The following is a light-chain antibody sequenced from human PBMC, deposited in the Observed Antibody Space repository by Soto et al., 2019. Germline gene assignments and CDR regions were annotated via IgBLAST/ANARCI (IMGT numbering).Light chain of an antibody. J-gene: IGLJ2*01. CDR1: SSDIGSDDY. CDR3: SSYASTWSVI. CDR2: EVT. Sequence: QSALTQPASVSGSPGQSITISCFGTSSDIGSDDYVSWYQQHPGKAPRLIIYEVTNRPSGVSPRFSGSKSANTASLTISGLQPEDEADYYCSSYASTWSVIFGGGTKLTVL. V-gene: IGLV2-14*01.